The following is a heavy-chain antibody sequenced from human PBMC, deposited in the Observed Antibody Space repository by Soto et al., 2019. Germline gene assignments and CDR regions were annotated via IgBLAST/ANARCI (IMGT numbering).Heavy chain of an antibody. J-gene: IGHJ6*02. CDR2: ISYDGSNK. V-gene: IGHV3-30*18. CDR1: GFTFSSYG. Sequence: GGSLRLSCAASGFTFSSYGMHWVRQAPGKGLEWVAVISYDGSNKYYADSVKGRFTISRDNSKNTLYLQMNSLRAEDTAVYYCAKDNPPVRGYSGYGGSLYYYGMDVWGQGTTVTVSS. CDR3: AKDNPPVRGYSGYGGSLYYYGMDV. D-gene: IGHD5-12*01.